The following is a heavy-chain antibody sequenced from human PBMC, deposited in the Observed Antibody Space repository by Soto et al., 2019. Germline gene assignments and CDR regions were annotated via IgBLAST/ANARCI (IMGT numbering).Heavy chain of an antibody. D-gene: IGHD2-2*02. CDR1: GYTFTSYD. CDR2: MNPNSGNT. CDR3: ARGGYIVVVPAAIQIRYYYYGMDV. V-gene: IGHV1-8*01. Sequence: ASVKVSCKASGYTFTSYDINWVRQATGQGXEWMGWMNPNSGNTGYAQKFQGRVTMTRNTSISTAYMELSSLRSEDTAVYYCARGGYIVVVPAAIQIRYYYYGMDVWGQGSTVTVFS. J-gene: IGHJ6*02.